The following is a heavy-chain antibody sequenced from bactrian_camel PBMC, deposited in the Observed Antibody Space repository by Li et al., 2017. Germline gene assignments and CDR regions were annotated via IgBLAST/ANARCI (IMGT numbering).Heavy chain of an antibody. V-gene: IGHV3-3*01. Sequence: VQLVESGGGSAQAGGSLRLSCAASPETYHNHCMGWFRQVPGKETEGVARIDGSGQYTFYTDATKGRFTISRDNAKNTATLHMNSLKPEDAGMYYCAADPLGLDRPSGSWVLIHYWGQGTQVTVS. CDR3: AADPLGLDRPSGSWVLIHY. J-gene: IGHJ4*01. CDR1: PETYHNHC. CDR2: IDGSGQYT. D-gene: IGHD5*01.